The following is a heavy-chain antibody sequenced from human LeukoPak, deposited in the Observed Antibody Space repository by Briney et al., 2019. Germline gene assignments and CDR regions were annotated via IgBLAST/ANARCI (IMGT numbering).Heavy chain of an antibody. D-gene: IGHD2-15*01. J-gene: IGHJ5*02. CDR1: GGSISSSPYY. V-gene: IGHV4-39*07. Sequence: PSETLSLTCTVSGGSISSSPYYWGWIRQPPGKGLEWIGSIYYSGTTHYSPSLESRVTISVDTSKNQFSLKLASVTAADTAVYYCARVDGSCSGGSCPSGNWFDPWGQGTLVTVSS. CDR3: ARVDGSCSGGSCPSGNWFDP. CDR2: IYYSGTT.